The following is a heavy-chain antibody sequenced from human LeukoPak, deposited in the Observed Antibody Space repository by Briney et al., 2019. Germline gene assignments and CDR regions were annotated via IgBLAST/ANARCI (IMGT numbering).Heavy chain of an antibody. CDR3: AHRLGGYGSGSYCAPRYYYMDV. CDR2: IYWDDDK. J-gene: IGHJ6*03. CDR1: GFSLSTSGVG. D-gene: IGHD3-10*01. V-gene: IGHV2-5*02. Sequence: SGPTLVKPTQTLTLTCTFSGFSLSTSGVGVGWIRQPPGKALEWLALIYWDDDKRYSPSLKSRLTITKDTSKNQVVLTMTNMDPVDTATYYCAHRLGGYGSGSYCAPRYYYMDVWGKGTTVTVSS.